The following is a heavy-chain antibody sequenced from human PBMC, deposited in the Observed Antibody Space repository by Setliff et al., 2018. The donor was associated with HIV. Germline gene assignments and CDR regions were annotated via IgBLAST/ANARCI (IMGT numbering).Heavy chain of an antibody. CDR3: ARDVSWRVRTYIDY. CDR2: ISSSSRSK. CDR1: GFTFSTYS. V-gene: IGHV3-21*01. D-gene: IGHD3-3*01. J-gene: IGHJ4*02. Sequence: GGSLRLSCEASGFTFSTYSMNWVRQAPGKGLEWVSSISSSSRSKSYAASVKGRFTISKDNAKNALYLQMNSLTAEDTAVYYCARDVSWRVRTYIDYWGQGALVTVSS.